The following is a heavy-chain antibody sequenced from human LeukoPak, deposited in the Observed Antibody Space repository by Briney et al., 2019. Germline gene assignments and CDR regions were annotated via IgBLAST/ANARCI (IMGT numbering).Heavy chain of an antibody. Sequence: GESLKISCKASGYSFNNYWIAWVRQMPGKGLEWMGIVYPGDSDTRYSPSFQGQVTISADKSISTAYPQWSSLKASDTAMYYCARGYYYMDVWGKGTTVTISS. CDR3: ARGYYYMDV. CDR1: GYSFNNYW. V-gene: IGHV5-51*01. CDR2: VYPGDSDT. J-gene: IGHJ6*03.